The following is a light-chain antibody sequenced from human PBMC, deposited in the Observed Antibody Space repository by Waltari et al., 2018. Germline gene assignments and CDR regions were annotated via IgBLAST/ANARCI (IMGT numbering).Light chain of an antibody. CDR2: DNK. CDR3: ASWDSSVSGVL. CDR1: SSNIGTNS. J-gene: IGLJ2*01. V-gene: IGLV1-51*01. Sequence: QSVLTQPPSVSAAPGQRVTISCSGGSSNIGTNSVSWYQHLPDTAPKLLIYDNKTRVSGIPDRYSGSKSATSATLVISGLQTGDEADYFCASWDSSVSGVLVGGGTRVTVL.